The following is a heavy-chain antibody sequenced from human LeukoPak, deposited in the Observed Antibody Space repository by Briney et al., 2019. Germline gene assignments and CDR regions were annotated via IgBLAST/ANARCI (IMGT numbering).Heavy chain of an antibody. J-gene: IGHJ4*02. Sequence: PGGSLRLSCAASGFTFSSYSMSWVRQAPGKGLEWVSSISTSSSYIYYADSVKGRFTISRDNAKNALYLQMNSLRAEDTAVYYCAKDLHYGSADYWGQGTLVTVSP. CDR1: GFTFSSYS. CDR3: AKDLHYGSADY. D-gene: IGHD3-10*01. CDR2: ISTSSSYI. V-gene: IGHV3-21*01.